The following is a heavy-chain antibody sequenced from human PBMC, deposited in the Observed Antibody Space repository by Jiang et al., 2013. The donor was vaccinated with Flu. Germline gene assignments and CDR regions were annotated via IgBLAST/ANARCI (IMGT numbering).Heavy chain of an antibody. CDR3: ARPYSSGVASSFEI. CDR2: IYNNGRT. J-gene: IGHJ4*02. D-gene: IGHD6-25*01. V-gene: IGHV4-39*01. CDR1: GGSVSTTTYF. Sequence: GPGLVKPSETVSLTCSVSGGSVSTTTYFWGWIRQPPGKGLEWIGSIYNNGRTYYNPSLKSRVTMSVDTAKNQFSLKVKSVTAADTAVYYCARPYSSGVASSFEIWGQGTLVTVSS.